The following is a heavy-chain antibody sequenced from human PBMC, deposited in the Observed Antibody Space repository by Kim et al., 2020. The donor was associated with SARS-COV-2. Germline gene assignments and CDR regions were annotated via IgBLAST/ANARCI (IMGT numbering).Heavy chain of an antibody. J-gene: IGHJ6*02. CDR2: INHSGST. CDR1: GGSFSGYY. V-gene: IGHV4-34*01. Sequence: SETLSLTCAVYGGSFSGYYWSWIRQPPGKGLEWIGEINHSGSTNYNPSLKSRVTISVDTSKNQFSLKLSSVTAADTAVYYCARLPRYCSSTSCYFRRTSDVWGQGTTVTVSS. D-gene: IGHD2-2*01. CDR3: ARLPRYCSSTSCYFRRTSDV.